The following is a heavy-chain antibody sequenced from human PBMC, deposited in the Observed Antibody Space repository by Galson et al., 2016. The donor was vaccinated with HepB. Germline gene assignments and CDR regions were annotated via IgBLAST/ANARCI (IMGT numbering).Heavy chain of an antibody. CDR3: ARDGGSDPWFRDAFDI. Sequence: SLRLSCAASGFTLSSYWIHWVRQAPEQGLVWVSRINSDGSITTYADSVKGRFTISRDNAKNTLYLQMNYLRAEDTAVYYCARDGGSDPWFRDAFDIWGQGTVVTVSS. D-gene: IGHD1-26*01. V-gene: IGHV3-74*01. CDR1: GFTLSSYW. J-gene: IGHJ3*02. CDR2: INSDGSIT.